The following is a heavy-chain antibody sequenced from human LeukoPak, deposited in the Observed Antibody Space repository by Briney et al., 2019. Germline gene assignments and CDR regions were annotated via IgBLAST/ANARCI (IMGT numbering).Heavy chain of an antibody. V-gene: IGHV3-23*01. CDR3: AKDLQALGWYSSSWTGYYYYGMDV. CDR1: GFTFSGFW. J-gene: IGHJ6*02. CDR2: ISGSGGST. D-gene: IGHD6-13*01. Sequence: PGGSLRLSCAVSGFTFSGFWMSWSRQAPGKGLEWVSTISGSGGSTYYADSVKGRFTISRDNSKNTLYLQMNSLRAEDTAVYYCAKDLQALGWYSSSWTGYYYYGMDVWGQGTTVTVSS.